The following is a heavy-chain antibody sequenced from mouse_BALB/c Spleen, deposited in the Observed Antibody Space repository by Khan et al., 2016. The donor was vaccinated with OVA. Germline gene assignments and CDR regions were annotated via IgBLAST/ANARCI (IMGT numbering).Heavy chain of an antibody. V-gene: IGHV2-5*01. Sequence: VQLQESGPGLVQPSQSLSITCTVSGFSLTNFGIHWIRQSPGKGLEWLGVIWRGGSTIYNAAFISGLNITKDNSKNHDFFKMNSLQADDTAIDYCATSLYGSSYDYDMDYVGQGTSVTVSS. CDR3: ATSLYGSSYDYDMDY. CDR1: GFSLTNFG. D-gene: IGHD1-1*01. J-gene: IGHJ4*01. CDR2: IWRGGST.